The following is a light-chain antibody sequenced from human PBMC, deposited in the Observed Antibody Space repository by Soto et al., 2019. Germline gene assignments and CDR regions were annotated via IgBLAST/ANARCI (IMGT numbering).Light chain of an antibody. CDR2: AAS. CDR3: QQYDNLPLT. J-gene: IGKJ4*02. Sequence: DIQMTQSPSSLSASVGDRVTITCQASQDISNYLNWYQQKLGKAPKLLIYAASNLETGVPSRFSGSGSGTDFTFTISSRQPEDFATYYCQQYDNLPLTFGGGTRVEI. CDR1: QDISNY. V-gene: IGKV1-33*01.